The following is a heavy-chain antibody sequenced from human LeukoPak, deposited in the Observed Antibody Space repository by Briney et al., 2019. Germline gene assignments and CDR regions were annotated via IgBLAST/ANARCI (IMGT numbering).Heavy chain of an antibody. Sequence: PSETLSLTCTVSGGSISSYYWSWIRQPPGKGLEWIGYIYYSGSTNYNPSLKSRVTISVDTSKNQFSLKLSPVTAADTAVYYCARGAPFYYDSSGYSGWFDPWGQGTLVTVSS. J-gene: IGHJ5*02. V-gene: IGHV4-59*01. D-gene: IGHD3-22*01. CDR1: GGSISSYY. CDR2: IYYSGST. CDR3: ARGAPFYYDSSGYSGWFDP.